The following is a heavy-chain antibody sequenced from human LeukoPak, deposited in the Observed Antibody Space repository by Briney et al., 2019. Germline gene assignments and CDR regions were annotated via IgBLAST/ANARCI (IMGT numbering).Heavy chain of an antibody. Sequence: SETLSLTCTVSGGSISSGDYYWSWIRQPPGKGLEWIGYIYYSGSTYYNPSLKSRVTISVDTSKNQFSLKLSSVTAADTAVYYCARAGRYYDFWSGFAASDYYMDVWGKGTTVTVSS. CDR2: IYYSGST. CDR1: GGSISSGDYY. V-gene: IGHV4-30-4*08. CDR3: ARAGRYYDFWSGFAASDYYMDV. J-gene: IGHJ6*03. D-gene: IGHD3-3*01.